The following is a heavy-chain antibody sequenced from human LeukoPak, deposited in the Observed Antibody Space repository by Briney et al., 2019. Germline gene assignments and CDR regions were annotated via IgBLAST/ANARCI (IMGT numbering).Heavy chain of an antibody. D-gene: IGHD6-13*01. J-gene: IGHJ4*02. CDR3: AVFGQQVFDY. Sequence: PGGSLRLSCAASGFTFSSYAMSWVRQAPGKGLEWVSVIYSGGSTYYADSVKGRFTISRDNSKNTLYLQMNSLRAEDTAVYYCAVFGQQVFDYWGQGTLVTVSS. CDR1: GFTFSSYA. V-gene: IGHV3-53*01. CDR2: IYSGGST.